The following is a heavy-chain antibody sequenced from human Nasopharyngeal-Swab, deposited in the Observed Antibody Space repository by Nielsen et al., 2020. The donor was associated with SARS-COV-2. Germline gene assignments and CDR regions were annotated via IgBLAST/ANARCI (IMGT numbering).Heavy chain of an antibody. CDR1: GFTFSSYG. J-gene: IGHJ4*02. D-gene: IGHD3-22*01. Sequence: GESLKISCAASGFTFSSYGMHWVRQAPGKGLEWVAVISYDGSNKYYADSVKGRFTISRDNSKSTLYLQMNSLRAEDTAVYYCAKLGYDSSGYSDFDYWGQGTLVTVSS. V-gene: IGHV3-30*18. CDR2: ISYDGSNK. CDR3: AKLGYDSSGYSDFDY.